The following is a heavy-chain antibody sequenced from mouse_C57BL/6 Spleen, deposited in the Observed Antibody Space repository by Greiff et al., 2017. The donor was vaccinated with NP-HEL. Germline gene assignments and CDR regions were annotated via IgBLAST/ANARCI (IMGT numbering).Heavy chain of an antibody. Sequence: EVMLVESEGGLVQPGSSMKLSCTASGFTFSDYYMAWVRQVPEKGLEWVANINYDGSSTYYLDSLKSRFIISRDNAKNILYLQMSSLKSEDTATYYCAKDRGYSNYVAMDYWGQGTSVTVSS. CDR3: AKDRGYSNYVAMDY. J-gene: IGHJ4*01. CDR1: GFTFSDYY. D-gene: IGHD2-5*01. V-gene: IGHV5-16*01. CDR2: INYDGSST.